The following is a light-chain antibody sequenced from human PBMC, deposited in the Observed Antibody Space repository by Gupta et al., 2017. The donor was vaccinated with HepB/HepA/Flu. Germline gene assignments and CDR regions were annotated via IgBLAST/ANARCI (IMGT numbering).Light chain of an antibody. V-gene: IGLV1-47*02. J-gene: IGLJ3*02. CDR1: SSNIGSNY. CDR3: SASDDSISGSWV. CDR2: SNN. Sequence: QSVLTQPPSASGTPGQRVTISCSGSSSNIGSNYVYWYQQLPATAPTLLIYSNNQRPSGVPARFSCATSGTSASPVTSGLRSEEEADYYCSASDDSISGSWVFGGGTKLTVL.